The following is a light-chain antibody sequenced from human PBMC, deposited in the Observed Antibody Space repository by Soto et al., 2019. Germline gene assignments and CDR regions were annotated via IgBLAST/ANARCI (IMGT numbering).Light chain of an antibody. CDR3: QHHSSSPKT. CDR1: QSVSSN. CDR2: SSS. V-gene: IGKV3D-15*01. J-gene: IGKJ4*02. Sequence: EIGMTQSLATLSVSPGERATFSCRASQSVSSNLAWYQQKAGQAPRLLICSSSSRASGIPDRFSGSGSGTDFTLTICRLQPEDSALYYCQHHSSSPKTFGGGTKVDIK.